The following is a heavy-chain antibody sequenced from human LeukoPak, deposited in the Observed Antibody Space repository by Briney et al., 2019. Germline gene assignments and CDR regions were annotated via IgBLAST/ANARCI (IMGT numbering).Heavy chain of an antibody. CDR2: ISWNSGSI. J-gene: IGHJ3*02. CDR1: GFTFDDYA. Sequence: GGSLRLSCAASGFTFDDYAMHWVRQAPGKGLEWVSGISWNSGSIGHADSVKGRFTISRDNAKNSLYLQMNSLRAEDTALYYCAKGYAVAGFAFDIWGQGTMVTVSS. D-gene: IGHD6-19*01. CDR3: AKGYAVAGFAFDI. V-gene: IGHV3-9*01.